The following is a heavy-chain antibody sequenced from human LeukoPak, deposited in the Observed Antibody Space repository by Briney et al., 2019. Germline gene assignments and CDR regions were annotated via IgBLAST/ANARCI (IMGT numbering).Heavy chain of an antibody. CDR2: IRSKANSYAT. V-gene: IGHV3-73*01. Sequence: GGSLRLSCAASGFTFSGSAMHWVRQASGKGLEGVGRIRSKANSYATAYAASVTGRFTISRDDSNNTEYLQMNSLKTEDTAVYYCTRHSSSWAIPFDPWGQGTLVTVSS. D-gene: IGHD6-13*01. CDR1: GFTFSGSA. J-gene: IGHJ5*02. CDR3: TRHSSSWAIPFDP.